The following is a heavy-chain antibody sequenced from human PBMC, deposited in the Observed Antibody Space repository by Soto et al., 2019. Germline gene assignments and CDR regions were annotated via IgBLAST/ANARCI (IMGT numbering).Heavy chain of an antibody. CDR2: INPNSGGT. CDR3: ARAGIAAAGYYYYGMDV. CDR1: GYTFTGYY. Sequence: ASVKVSCKASGYTFTGYYMHWVRQAPGQGLEWMGWINPNSGGTNYAQKFQGWVTMTRDTSISTAYMELSRLRSDDTAVYYCARAGIAAAGYYYYGMDVWGQGTTVTVSS. D-gene: IGHD6-13*01. J-gene: IGHJ6*02. V-gene: IGHV1-2*04.